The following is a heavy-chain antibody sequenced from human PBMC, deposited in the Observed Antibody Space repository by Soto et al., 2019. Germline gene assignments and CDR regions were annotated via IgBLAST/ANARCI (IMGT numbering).Heavy chain of an antibody. J-gene: IGHJ4*02. Sequence: TLSLTCTVSGGSISSYYWSWIRQPPGKALEWLARIDWDDDKYYSTSLKTRLTISKDTSKNQVVLTMTNMDPVDTATYYCARTPKYNWNVGYFDYWGQGTLVTVSS. CDR1: GGSISSYY. V-gene: IGHV2-70*11. CDR2: IDWDDDK. D-gene: IGHD1-1*01. CDR3: ARTPKYNWNVGYFDY.